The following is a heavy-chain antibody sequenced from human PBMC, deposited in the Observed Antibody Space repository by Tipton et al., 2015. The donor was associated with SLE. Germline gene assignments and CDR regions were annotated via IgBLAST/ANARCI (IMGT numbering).Heavy chain of an antibody. D-gene: IGHD3-22*01. J-gene: IGHJ4*02. V-gene: IGHV4-61*01. Sequence: TLSLTCTVSGGSVSSGSYYWSWIRQPPGKGLEWIGYIYYSGSTNYNPSLKSRVTISIDTSKNQFSLILSSVTAADTAVYYCARDQWDSSGDGYFDSWGQGTLVTVSS. CDR2: IYYSGST. CDR1: GGSVSSGSYY. CDR3: ARDQWDSSGDGYFDS.